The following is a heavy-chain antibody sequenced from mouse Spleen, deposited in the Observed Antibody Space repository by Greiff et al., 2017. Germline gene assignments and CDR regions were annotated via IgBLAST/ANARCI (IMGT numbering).Heavy chain of an antibody. D-gene: IGHD4-1*01. CDR3: ARHWDEAMDY. Sequence: EVKLVESGGGLVKLGGSLKLSCAASGFTFSSYAMSWVRQTPEKRLEWVATISSGGGNTYYPDSVKGRFTISRDNAKNTLYLQMSSLKSEDTAMYYCARHWDEAMDYWGQGTSVTVSS. J-gene: IGHJ4*01. CDR1: GFTFSSYA. V-gene: IGHV5-9*04. CDR2: ISSGGGNT.